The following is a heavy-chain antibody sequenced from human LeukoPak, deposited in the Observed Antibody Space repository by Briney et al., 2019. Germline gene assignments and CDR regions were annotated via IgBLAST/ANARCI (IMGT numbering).Heavy chain of an antibody. CDR3: ARGSAYYYDSSGFDY. CDR2: ISSSGSTI. D-gene: IGHD3-22*01. J-gene: IGHJ4*02. V-gene: IGHV3-48*03. CDR1: GFTFSSYE. Sequence: GGSLRLSCAASGFTFSSYEMNWVRQAPGKGLEWVSYISSSGSTIYYAGSVKGRFTISRDNAKNSLYLQMNSLRAEDTAVYYCARGSAYYYDSSGFDYWGQGTLVTVSS.